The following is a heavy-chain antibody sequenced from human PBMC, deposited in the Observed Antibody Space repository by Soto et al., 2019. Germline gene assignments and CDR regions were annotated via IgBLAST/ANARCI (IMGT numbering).Heavy chain of an antibody. D-gene: IGHD6-13*01. J-gene: IGHJ4*02. V-gene: IGHV3-33*03. Sequence: QVQLVESGGGVVQPGRSLRLSCVASGFTFSSYGMHWVRQAPGKGLEWVAVICYDGTKKYYADSVKGRFNISRDNSKNTLYLEMNSLRAEDTAVYYCARHRIAAAGYFDYWGQGTLITVSS. CDR2: ICYDGTKK. CDR1: GFTFSSYG. CDR3: ARHRIAAAGYFDY.